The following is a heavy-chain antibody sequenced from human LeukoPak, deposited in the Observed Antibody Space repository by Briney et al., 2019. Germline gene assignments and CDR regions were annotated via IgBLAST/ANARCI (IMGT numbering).Heavy chain of an antibody. Sequence: SETLSLTCGVSGGSITNTNYWTWVRQPPGKGLEWIGEVNLQGSTNYNPSLMGRVAIAVDTSENHISLQLTSATAADTAVYYCAREGGPYRPLDYSGQGTLVTVSS. V-gene: IGHV4-4*02. CDR1: GGSITNTNY. J-gene: IGHJ4*02. CDR2: VNLQGST. CDR3: AREGGPYRPLDY.